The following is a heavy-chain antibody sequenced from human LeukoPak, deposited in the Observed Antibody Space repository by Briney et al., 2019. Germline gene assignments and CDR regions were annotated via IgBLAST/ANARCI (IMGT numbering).Heavy chain of an antibody. D-gene: IGHD3-10*01. CDR2: IYYSGST. Sequence: GIGYIYYSGSTNYNPSLKSRVTISVDTSKNQFSLKLSSVTAADTAVYYCARSMVRGVMYFDYWGQGTLVTVSS. CDR3: ARSMVRGVMYFDY. V-gene: IGHV4-59*01. J-gene: IGHJ4*02.